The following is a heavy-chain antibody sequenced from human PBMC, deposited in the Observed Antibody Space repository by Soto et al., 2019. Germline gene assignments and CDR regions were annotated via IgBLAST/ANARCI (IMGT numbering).Heavy chain of an antibody. J-gene: IGHJ4*02. CDR3: ARARSSLDY. CDR1: GFTFSSYS. CDR2: ISSSSSTI. Sequence: EVQLVESGGGLVQPGGSLRLSCAASGFTFSSYSMNWVRQAPGKGLEWVSYISSSSSTIYYADSVKGRFTISRDNAKNSLYLQMNSLREEDTAVYYCARARSSLDYWGQGTLVTVSS. V-gene: IGHV3-48*02.